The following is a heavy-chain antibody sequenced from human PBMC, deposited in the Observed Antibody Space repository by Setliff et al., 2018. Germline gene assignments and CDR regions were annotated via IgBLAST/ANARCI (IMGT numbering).Heavy chain of an antibody. J-gene: IGHJ4*02. CDR2: IYYSGST. Sequence: PSETLSLTCTVSGGSISSGDYYWSWIRQPPGKGLEWIGSIYYSGSTYYNPSLKSRVTISVDTSKNQFSLRLSSVTAADTAVYYCARLRKSTTAIDYWGQGTLVTVSS. D-gene: IGHD1-26*01. CDR3: ARLRKSTTAIDY. CDR1: GGSISSGDYY. V-gene: IGHV4-39*01.